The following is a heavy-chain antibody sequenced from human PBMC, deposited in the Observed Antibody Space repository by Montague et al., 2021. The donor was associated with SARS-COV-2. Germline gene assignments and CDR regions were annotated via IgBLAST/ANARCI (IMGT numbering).Heavy chain of an antibody. V-gene: IGHV4-4*07. D-gene: IGHD5-12*01. CDR1: GASVRTYY. Sequence: SETLSLTCTVSGASVRTYYWSWIRQSAGKKLEWMGRLYTSGSTYYNPSFKSRVTMSLDTSKNLFSLNLSSMTAADTAVCYCARDGADYSFGYYHEMDVWGQGIAVTVSS. CDR2: LYTSGST. CDR3: ARDGADYSFGYYHEMDV. J-gene: IGHJ6*02.